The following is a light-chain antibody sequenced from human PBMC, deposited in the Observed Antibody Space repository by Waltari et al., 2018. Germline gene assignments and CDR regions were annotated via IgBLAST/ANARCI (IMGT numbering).Light chain of an antibody. Sequence: QSVVTQPPSASGTPGQRVTISCSGSSANIGSNTVNWYQQLPGTTPKLLIYNNNKRPSGVPDRCSGSKSGTSASLAISGLQSEDEADYYCAAWDDSLPGLFVFGSGTKVTVL. V-gene: IGLV1-44*01. J-gene: IGLJ1*01. CDR3: AAWDDSLPGLFV. CDR1: SANIGSNT. CDR2: NNN.